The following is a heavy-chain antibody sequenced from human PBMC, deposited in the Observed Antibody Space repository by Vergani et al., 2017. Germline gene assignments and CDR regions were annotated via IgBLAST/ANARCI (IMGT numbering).Heavy chain of an antibody. D-gene: IGHD1-7*01. V-gene: IGHV3-43D*04. Sequence: EVQLLESGGGLVQPGGSLRLSCAASGFTFSSYAMSWVRQAPGKGLEWVSLISWDGGSTYYADSVKGRFTISRDNSKNSLYLQMNSLRAEDTALYYCAKDGWNYAPTYYYYMDVWGKGTTVTVSS. CDR3: AKDGWNYAPTYYYYMDV. CDR1: GFTFSSYA. CDR2: ISWDGGST. J-gene: IGHJ6*03.